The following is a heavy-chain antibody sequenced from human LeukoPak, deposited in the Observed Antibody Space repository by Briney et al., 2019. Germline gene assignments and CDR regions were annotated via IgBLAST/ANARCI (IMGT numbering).Heavy chain of an antibody. Sequence: PSETLSLTCAVYGGSFSGYYWSWIRQPPGKGLEWIGEINHSGRTNYNPSLKSRVTISVDTSKNQFSLKLSSVTAADTAVYYCASCSRRGSGSYCFDYWGQGTLVTVSS. D-gene: IGHD1-26*01. CDR3: ASCSRRGSGSYCFDY. CDR2: INHSGRT. V-gene: IGHV4-34*01. J-gene: IGHJ4*02. CDR1: GGSFSGYY.